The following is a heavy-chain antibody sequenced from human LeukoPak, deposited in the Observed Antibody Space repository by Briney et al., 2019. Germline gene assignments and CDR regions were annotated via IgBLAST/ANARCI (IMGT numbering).Heavy chain of an antibody. Sequence: ASVKVSCKASGYTFTGYYMHWVRQAPGQGLEWMGWINPNSGGTNYAQKFQGGVTMTRDTSISTAYMELSRLRSDDTAVYYCARAVYGGNWDAFDIWGQGTMVTVSS. J-gene: IGHJ3*02. CDR3: ARAVYGGNWDAFDI. V-gene: IGHV1-2*02. CDR1: GYTFTGYY. CDR2: INPNSGGT. D-gene: IGHD4-23*01.